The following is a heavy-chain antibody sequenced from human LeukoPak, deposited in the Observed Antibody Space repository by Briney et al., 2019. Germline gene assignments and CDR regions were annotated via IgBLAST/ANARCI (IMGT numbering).Heavy chain of an antibody. V-gene: IGHV1-8*01. CDR3: ARVAAAGSRYNWFDP. CDR2: MNPNSGNT. J-gene: IGHJ5*02. D-gene: IGHD6-13*01. Sequence: GASVKLSCKASGYTFTSYDINWVRQATGQGLEWMGWMNPNSGNTGYAQKFQGRVTMTRNTSISTAYMELSSLRSEDTAVYYCARVAAAGSRYNWFDPWGQGTLVTVSS. CDR1: GYTFTSYD.